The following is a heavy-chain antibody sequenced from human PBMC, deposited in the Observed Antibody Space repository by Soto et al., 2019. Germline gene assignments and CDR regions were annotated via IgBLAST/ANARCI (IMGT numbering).Heavy chain of an antibody. J-gene: IGHJ6*02. D-gene: IGHD6-13*01. CDR1: GGSIGYYH. Sequence: PETLSLTCTVSGGSIGYYHWTWIRQPPGKGLEWIGFVSDSGRTSYNPSLQSRVTISVDTSRNQFSLRLTSVTAADTAVYYCARDSTRWFPYYGVDVWGPGTTVTVSS. CDR3: ARDSTRWFPYYGVDV. V-gene: IGHV4-59*01. CDR2: VSDSGRT.